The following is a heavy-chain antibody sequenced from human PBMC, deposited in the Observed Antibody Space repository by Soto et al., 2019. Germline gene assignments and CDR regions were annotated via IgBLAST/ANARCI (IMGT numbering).Heavy chain of an antibody. J-gene: IGHJ6*02. V-gene: IGHV3-30-3*01. Sequence: QSGGSLRLSCAASGFTFNNYNLHWVRQAPGNSLESVAVISFDGTTDYYADSVKGRFTVSRDNSKNTLSLQMDSLRPEDTAVYYCARDNRDCSSFNCYNPGRVFGLDVWGQGTTVTVSS. CDR1: GFTFNNYN. CDR2: ISFDGTTD. CDR3: ARDNRDCSSFNCYNPGRVFGLDV. D-gene: IGHD2-2*02.